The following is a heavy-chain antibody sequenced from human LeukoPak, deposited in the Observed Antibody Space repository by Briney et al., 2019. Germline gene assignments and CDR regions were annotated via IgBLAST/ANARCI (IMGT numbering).Heavy chain of an antibody. CDR3: AIGWLVQQLVRGYYYYGMDV. V-gene: IGHV1-46*01. CDR2: INPSGGST. CDR1: GYTFTSYY. J-gene: IGHJ6*02. Sequence: ASVKVSCKASGYTFTSYYMHWVRQAPGQGLEWMGIINPSGGSTSYAQKFQGRVAMTEDTSTDTAYMELSSLRSEDTAVYYCAIGWLVQQLVRGYYYYGMDVWGQGTTVTVSS. D-gene: IGHD6-13*01.